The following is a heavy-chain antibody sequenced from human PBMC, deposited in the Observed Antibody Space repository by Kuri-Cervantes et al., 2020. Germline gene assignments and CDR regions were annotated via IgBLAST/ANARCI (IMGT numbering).Heavy chain of an antibody. D-gene: IGHD6-13*01. J-gene: IGHJ4*02. V-gene: IGHV1-2*04. CDR1: GYTFTSYA. CDR2: INPNSGGT. Sequence: ASVKVSCKASGYTFTSYAMHWVRQAPGQRLEWMGWINPNSGGTNYAQKFQGWVTMTRDTSISTAYMELSRLRSDDTAVYYCAREAGGGGIAAADYWGQGTLVTVSS. CDR3: AREAGGGGIAAADY.